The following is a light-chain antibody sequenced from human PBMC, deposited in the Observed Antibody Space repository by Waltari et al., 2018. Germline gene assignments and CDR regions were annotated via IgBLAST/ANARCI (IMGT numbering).Light chain of an antibody. CDR2: KAS. J-gene: IGKJ1*01. CDR3: QQYHSYRT. V-gene: IGKV1-5*03. Sequence: DIQMTQSPSTLSASVGDRLSITCRARQSIINWPAWYQQKPGKAPKLLIYKASTLESGVPSRFSGSGSGTEFTLTISSLQPDDCATYYCQQYHSYRTFGQGTKVEIK. CDR1: QSIINW.